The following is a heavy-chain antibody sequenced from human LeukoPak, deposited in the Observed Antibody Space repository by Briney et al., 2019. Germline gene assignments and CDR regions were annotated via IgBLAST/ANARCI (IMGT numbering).Heavy chain of an antibody. V-gene: IGHV4-61*08. Sequence: SETLSLTCTVSGGSISSGGYYWSWIRQPPGKGLEWIGYIYHSGSTNYNPSLKSRVAISVDTSKNQFSLRLSSVTAADTAVYYCARQHSGWYGYWGQGTLVTVSS. CDR1: GGSISSGGYY. D-gene: IGHD6-19*01. CDR3: ARQHSGWYGY. CDR2: IYHSGST. J-gene: IGHJ4*02.